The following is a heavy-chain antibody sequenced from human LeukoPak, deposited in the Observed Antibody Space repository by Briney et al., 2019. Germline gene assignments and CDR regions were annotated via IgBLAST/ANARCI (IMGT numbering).Heavy chain of an antibody. V-gene: IGHV4-34*01. CDR3: ARRSYEGGYCSGGRCYSNSWFDP. J-gene: IGHJ5*02. CDR1: GGSFSSYY. Sequence: PSETLSLTCAVSGGSFSSYYWSWIRQPPGKGLEWIGEINHSGSTNYNPFLTSRVTIAVDTSKNQFSLMLSSVTAADTAVYYCARRSYEGGYCSGGRCYSNSWFDPWGQGTLVTVSS. CDR2: INHSGST. D-gene: IGHD2-15*01.